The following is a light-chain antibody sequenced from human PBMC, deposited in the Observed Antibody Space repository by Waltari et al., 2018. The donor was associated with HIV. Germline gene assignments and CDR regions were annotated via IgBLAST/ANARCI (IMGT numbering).Light chain of an antibody. CDR1: ASDIGDYTY. CDR3: SSYTRSTRTTAWL. Sequence: QSALTQPSSVSGAPGQSITISCPGTASDIGDYTYFPWYQQHPGKAPKLVTSDVSNRPSGMSARFSGSKSVTPASRTISGLQAEDEAVDYCSSYTRSTRTTAWLFGGGTRLTVL. V-gene: IGLV2-14*03. J-gene: IGLJ2*01. CDR2: DVS.